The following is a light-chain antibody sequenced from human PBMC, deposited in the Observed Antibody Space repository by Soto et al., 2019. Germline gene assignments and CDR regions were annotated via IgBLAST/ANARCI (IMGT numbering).Light chain of an antibody. J-gene: IGKJ4*01. CDR1: QDIGYW. CDR3: QQLNSYPLT. V-gene: IGKV1-12*01. Sequence: DIQMTQSPLSVSASVGDRVIITCRASQDIGYWLAWYQQIPGKAPKLLIYAASTLQSGVPSRFSGSGSGTEFTLTISSLQPEDFATYSCQQLNSYPLTFGGGTKVEIK. CDR2: AAS.